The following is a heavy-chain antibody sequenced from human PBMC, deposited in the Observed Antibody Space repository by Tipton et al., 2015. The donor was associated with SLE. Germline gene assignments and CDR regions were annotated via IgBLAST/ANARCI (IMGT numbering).Heavy chain of an antibody. J-gene: IGHJ5*02. Sequence: TLSLTCTVSGGSISSSSYYWGWIRQPPGKGLEWIGSIYYSGSTYYNPSLKSRVTISVDTSKNQFSLKLSSVTAADTAEYYCARAGGGDSNWFDPWGQGTLVTVSS. CDR1: GGSISSSSYY. D-gene: IGHD2-21*01. CDR2: IYYSGST. CDR3: ARAGGGDSNWFDP. V-gene: IGHV4-39*07.